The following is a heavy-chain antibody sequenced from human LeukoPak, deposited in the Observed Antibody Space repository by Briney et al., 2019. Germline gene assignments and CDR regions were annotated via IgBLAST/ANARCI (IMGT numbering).Heavy chain of an antibody. V-gene: IGHV3-21*01. D-gene: IGHD3-22*01. J-gene: IGHJ6*02. CDR1: GFTFSSYS. Sequence: GGSLRLSCAASGFTFSSYSMNWVRQAPGKGLEWVSSISSSSSYIYYADSVKGRFTISRDNAKNSLYLQMNSLRAEDTAVYYCARDGGDNSGYYSWNYYYGMDVWGQGTTVTVSS. CDR2: ISSSSSYI. CDR3: ARDGGDNSGYYSWNYYYGMDV.